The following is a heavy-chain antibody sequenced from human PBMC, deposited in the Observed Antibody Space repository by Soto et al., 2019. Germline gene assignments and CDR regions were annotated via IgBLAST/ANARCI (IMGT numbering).Heavy chain of an antibody. CDR3: ARDIIIVVVVAASIGMAV. J-gene: IGHJ6*02. CDR1: GFTFSSYG. Sequence: QVQLVESGGGVVQPGRSLRLSCAASGFTFSSYGMHWVRQAPGKGLERVAVIWYDGSNKYYADSVKGRFTLSRDKSKNTLYLQMNSLRDEEPAVYYCARDIIIVVVVAASIGMAVWCQGTTVTVSS. D-gene: IGHD2-15*01. CDR2: IWYDGSNK. V-gene: IGHV3-33*01.